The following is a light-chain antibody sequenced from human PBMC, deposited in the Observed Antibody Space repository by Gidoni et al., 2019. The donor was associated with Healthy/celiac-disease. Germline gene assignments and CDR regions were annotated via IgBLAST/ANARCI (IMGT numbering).Light chain of an antibody. CDR1: QSVLYSSNNKNY. CDR3: QQYYSSPGWT. J-gene: IGKJ1*01. V-gene: IGKV4-1*01. Sequence: DTVLTQSPDSLAVSLGERATINCKSSQSVLYSSNNKNYLAWYQQKPGQPPKLLIYGASTRESGVPDRFSGSGSGTDFTLTISSLQAEDVAVYYCQQYYSSPGWTFGQGTKVEIK. CDR2: GAS.